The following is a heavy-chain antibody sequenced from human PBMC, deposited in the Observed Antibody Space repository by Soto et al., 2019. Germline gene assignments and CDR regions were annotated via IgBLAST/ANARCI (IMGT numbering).Heavy chain of an antibody. Sequence: QVQLVESGGGVVQPGRSLRLSCAASGFTFSSYGMHWVRQAPGKGLEWVAIISYDGSNTYYADSVKGRFTISRDNSKNTLYLKMNSMRAEDTSVYYCAKEGGLSGSYYISSSYYFDYWGQGTVVTVSS. D-gene: IGHD1-26*01. J-gene: IGHJ4*02. CDR2: ISYDGSNT. CDR1: GFTFSSYG. CDR3: AKEGGLSGSYYISSSYYFDY. V-gene: IGHV3-30*18.